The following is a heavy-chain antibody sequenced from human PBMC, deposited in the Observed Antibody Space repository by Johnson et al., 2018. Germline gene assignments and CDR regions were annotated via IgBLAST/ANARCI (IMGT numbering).Heavy chain of an antibody. J-gene: IGHJ6*03. CDR1: GFTFSTYG. CDR3: ARGSGYYYYMDV. V-gene: IGHV3-30*03. Sequence: QVQLVESGGGVVQPGRSLRLSCVASGFTFSTYGMHWVRQAPGKGLEGMAVISDDGSNKYYADSVKGRFTLSRDNSKNTLYLQMNSLRVEDTAVYYCARGSGYYYYMDVWGKGTTVTVSS. CDR2: ISDDGSNK.